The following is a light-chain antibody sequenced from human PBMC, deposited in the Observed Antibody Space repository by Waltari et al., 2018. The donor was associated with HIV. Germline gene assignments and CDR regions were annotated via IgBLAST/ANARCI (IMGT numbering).Light chain of an antibody. Sequence: DIQMTQSPSSLSVSVGDRVTLTCRASQSINTYLNWYQHKPGRAPKLLIYAASTLQTGVPSRFSGSGYGTDFSLTISSLQPEDFATYYCQQSYSTLALTFGGGTRVDMK. J-gene: IGKJ4*01. CDR3: QQSYSTLALT. CDR1: QSINTY. V-gene: IGKV1-39*01. CDR2: AAS.